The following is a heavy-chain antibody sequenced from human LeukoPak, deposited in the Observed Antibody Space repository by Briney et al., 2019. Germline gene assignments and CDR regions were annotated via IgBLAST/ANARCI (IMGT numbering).Heavy chain of an antibody. D-gene: IGHD2-2*01. CDR2: IIPIFGTA. V-gene: IGHV1-69*13. CDR3: ARGVGYCSSTSCYGGGSYFDY. Sequence: ASVKVSCKASGYSFVLYGISWVRQAPGQGLEWMGGIIPIFGTANYAQKFQGRVTITADESTSTAYMELSSLRSEDTAVYYCARGVGYCSSTSCYGGGSYFDYWGQGTLVTVSS. J-gene: IGHJ4*02. CDR1: GYSFVLYG.